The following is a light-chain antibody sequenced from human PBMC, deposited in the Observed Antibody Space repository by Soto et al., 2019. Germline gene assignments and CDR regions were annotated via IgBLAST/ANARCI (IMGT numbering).Light chain of an antibody. CDR2: RNN. CDR3: AAWDDSLSVFWV. CDR1: SSNMGSNY. J-gene: IGLJ3*02. Sequence: QSVLTQPPSASGTPGQRVTISCSGSSSNMGSNYVYWYQQLPGTAPKLLIYRNNQRPSGVPDRFSGSKSGTSASLAISGLRSEDEADYYCAAWDDSLSVFWVFGGGTKLTVL. V-gene: IGLV1-47*01.